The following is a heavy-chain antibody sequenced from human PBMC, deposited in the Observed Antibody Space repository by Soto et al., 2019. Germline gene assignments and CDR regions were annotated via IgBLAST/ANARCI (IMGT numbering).Heavy chain of an antibody. CDR1: GGSSSSSSYY. Sequence: SQTLSLTCTVAGGSSSSSSYYWGRIRQPPGKGLEWIGSIYYSGSTYYNPSLKSRVTISVDTSKNQFSLKLSSVTAADTAVYYCARHGNDYDFWSGRTEYYYYTDVWGKGTTVTVSS. V-gene: IGHV4-39*01. J-gene: IGHJ6*03. CDR3: ARHGNDYDFWSGRTEYYYYTDV. D-gene: IGHD3-3*01. CDR2: IYYSGST.